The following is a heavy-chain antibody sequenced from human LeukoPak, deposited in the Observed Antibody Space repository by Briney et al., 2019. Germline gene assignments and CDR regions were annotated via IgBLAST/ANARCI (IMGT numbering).Heavy chain of an antibody. V-gene: IGHV3-66*01. CDR1: GFTVSSNY. D-gene: IGHD3-10*01. CDR2: IYSGGST. J-gene: IGHJ6*02. CDR3: ARFPPRLWLGELLGRDYYYGMDV. Sequence: GGSLRLSCAASGFTVSSNYMSWVRQAPGKGLEWVSVIYSGGSTYYADSVKGRFTISRDNSKNTLYLQMNSLRAEDTAVYYCARFPPRLWLGELLGRDYYYGMDVWGQGTTVTVSS.